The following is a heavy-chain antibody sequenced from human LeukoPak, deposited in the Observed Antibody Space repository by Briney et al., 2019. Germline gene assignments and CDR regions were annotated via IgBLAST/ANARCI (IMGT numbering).Heavy chain of an antibody. CDR3: AAREVDTAMVAY. D-gene: IGHD5-18*01. CDR2: IYSGGST. V-gene: IGHV3-66*01. Sequence: GGSLRLSCAASGFTVSSNYMSLVRQAPGKGLEWVSVIYSGGSTYYADSVKGRFTISRDNSKNTLYLQMNSLRAEDTAVYYCAAREVDTAMVAYWGQGTLVTVSS. J-gene: IGHJ4*02. CDR1: GFTVSSNY.